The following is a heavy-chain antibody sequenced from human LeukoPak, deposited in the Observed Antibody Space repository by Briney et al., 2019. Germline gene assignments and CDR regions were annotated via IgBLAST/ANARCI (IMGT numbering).Heavy chain of an antibody. D-gene: IGHD6-6*01. J-gene: IGHJ4*02. Sequence: SVRLPCAACGCTFRRYSMSWVRQAPGKGLECVSAISGSGCRTYYADSVKGRFTISRHSPKNTLYLQMNSLRADDTPVYYCAPRGVELVDYWGQGTLVTVSS. CDR1: GCTFRRYS. V-gene: IGHV3-23*01. CDR2: ISGSGCRT. CDR3: APRGVELVDY.